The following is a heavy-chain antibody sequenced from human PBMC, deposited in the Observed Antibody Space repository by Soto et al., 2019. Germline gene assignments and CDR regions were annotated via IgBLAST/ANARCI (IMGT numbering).Heavy chain of an antibody. Sequence: PSETLSLTCTVSGGSISSSSYYWGWIRQPPGKGLEWIGSIYYSGSTYYNPSLKSRVTISVDTSKNQFSLKLSSVTAADTPVYYCARTYYDFWSGNNWFDPWGQGTLVTVPQ. CDR2: IYYSGST. V-gene: IGHV4-39*01. CDR1: GGSISSSSYY. J-gene: IGHJ5*02. D-gene: IGHD3-3*01. CDR3: ARTYYDFWSGNNWFDP.